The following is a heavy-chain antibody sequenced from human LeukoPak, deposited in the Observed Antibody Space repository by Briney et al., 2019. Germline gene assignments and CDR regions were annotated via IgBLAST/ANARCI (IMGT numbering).Heavy chain of an antibody. Sequence: GASVKVSCKSSGYTFTSYYMHWVRQAPGQGLEWMGIINPSGGSTRYAQKFQGRVTMTRDTSTSTVYMELSSLRSEDTAVYYCARELPNTLSSGWYGWRPGYGMDVWGQGTTVTVSS. V-gene: IGHV1-46*01. CDR1: GYTFTSYY. CDR2: INPSGGST. J-gene: IGHJ6*02. CDR3: ARELPNTLSSGWYGWRPGYGMDV. D-gene: IGHD6-19*01.